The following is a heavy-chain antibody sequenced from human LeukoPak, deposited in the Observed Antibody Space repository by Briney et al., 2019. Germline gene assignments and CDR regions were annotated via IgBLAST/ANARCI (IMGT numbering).Heavy chain of an antibody. D-gene: IGHD6-13*01. CDR2: TYYRSKWYN. V-gene: IGHV6-1*01. Sequence: SQTLSLTCAISGDSVSNNSAAWNWLRQSPSRGLEWLGRTYYRSKWYNDYAVSVKSRITINQDTSKNQFSLQLNSVTPEDTAVYYCARETAAAPQLFDYWGQGTLVTVSS. CDR3: ARETAAAPQLFDY. CDR1: GDSVSNNSAA. J-gene: IGHJ4*02.